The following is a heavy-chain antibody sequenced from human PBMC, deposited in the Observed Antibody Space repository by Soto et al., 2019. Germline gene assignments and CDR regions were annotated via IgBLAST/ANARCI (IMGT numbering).Heavy chain of an antibody. D-gene: IGHD3-10*01. J-gene: IGHJ3*02. CDR3: ARDRPGDEGDGFDI. CDR2: LYSGGNT. Sequence: EVQLVETGGGLIQPGGSLRLSCAASGLTVSSNYMNWVRQAPGKGLEWVSVLYSGGNTHYAGAVKGRFIISRDNSKNTLYLQMNSLRVEDTAVYYCARDRPGDEGDGFDIWGQGTMVTVSS. V-gene: IGHV3-53*02. CDR1: GLTVSSNY.